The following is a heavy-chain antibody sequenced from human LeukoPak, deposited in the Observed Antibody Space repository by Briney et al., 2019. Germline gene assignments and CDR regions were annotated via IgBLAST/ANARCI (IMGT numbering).Heavy chain of an antibody. CDR2: FSGGIDTT. CDR1: GFTFTSYA. D-gene: IGHD2-15*01. CDR3: AKATLGTCLGARCFDFDN. J-gene: IGHJ4*02. V-gene: IGHV3-23*01. Sequence: PGGSLRLSCAASGFTFTSYAMSWVRQTPGKGLEWVSTFSGGIDTTYYAASVKGRFTISRDNSKNTLDLEMNSLRAEDTAVYYCAKATLGTCLGARCFDFDNWGQGTLVTVSS.